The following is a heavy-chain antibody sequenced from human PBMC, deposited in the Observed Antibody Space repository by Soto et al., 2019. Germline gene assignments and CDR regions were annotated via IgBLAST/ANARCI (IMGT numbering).Heavy chain of an antibody. Sequence: PSETLSLTCAVYGGSFSGYYWSWIRQPPGKGLEWIGEINHSGSTNYNPSLKSRVTISVDTSKNQFSLKLSSVTAADTAVYYCGRALNPVRYFDWPTVDYWGQGTLVTVSS. D-gene: IGHD3-9*01. V-gene: IGHV4-34*01. CDR1: GGSFSGYY. CDR2: INHSGST. CDR3: GRALNPVRYFDWPTVDY. J-gene: IGHJ4*02.